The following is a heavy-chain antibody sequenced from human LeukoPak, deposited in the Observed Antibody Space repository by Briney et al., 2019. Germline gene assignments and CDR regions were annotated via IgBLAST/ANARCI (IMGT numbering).Heavy chain of an antibody. Sequence: SGTLSLTCTVSGGSISSYYWSWIRQPPGKGLEWIGNIYYSGSTKYDPSLKSRVTISVDTSKNQFSLKLSSVTAADTAVYYCARRRGSIAARRPDYYMDVWGKGTTVTVSS. CDR1: GGSISSYY. CDR3: ARRRGSIAARRPDYYMDV. J-gene: IGHJ6*03. V-gene: IGHV4-59*01. CDR2: IYYSGST. D-gene: IGHD6-6*01.